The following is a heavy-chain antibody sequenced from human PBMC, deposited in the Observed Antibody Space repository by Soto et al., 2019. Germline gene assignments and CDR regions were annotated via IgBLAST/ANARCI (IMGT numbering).Heavy chain of an antibody. J-gene: IGHJ4*02. Sequence: GGSLRLSCAASGFTFSSYGMHWVRQAPGKGLEWVAVISYDGSNKYYADSVKGRFTISRDNSKNTLYLQMNSLRAEDTAVYYCAKGEVGYYDSSGYFATAMYYFDYWGQGTPVTVSS. CDR1: GFTFSSYG. V-gene: IGHV3-30*18. D-gene: IGHD3-22*01. CDR3: AKGEVGYYDSSGYFATAMYYFDY. CDR2: ISYDGSNK.